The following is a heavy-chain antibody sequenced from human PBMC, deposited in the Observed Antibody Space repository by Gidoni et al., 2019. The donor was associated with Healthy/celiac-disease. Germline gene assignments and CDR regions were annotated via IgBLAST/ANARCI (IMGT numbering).Heavy chain of an antibody. CDR2: IIPIFGTV. CDR3: ARDQGRWLHPGWFDP. D-gene: IGHD5-12*01. V-gene: IGHV1-69*01. J-gene: IGHJ5*02. Sequence: GGIIPIFGTVNYAQKFQGRVTITADESTSTAYMELSSLRSEDTAVYYCARDQGRWLHPGWFDPWGQGTLVTVSS.